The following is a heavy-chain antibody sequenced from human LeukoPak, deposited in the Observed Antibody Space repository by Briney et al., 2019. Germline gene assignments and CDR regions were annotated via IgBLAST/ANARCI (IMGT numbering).Heavy chain of an antibody. Sequence: TSETLSLTCNVSGVSISSSSYYSGWIRQPPGKGLEWVGSIYYSGSTYYNPSLKSRVTISVDTSKNQFSLKLSSVTAADTAVYYCATGLVLRFLEWLPYFDYWGQGTLVTVSS. CDR2: IYYSGST. CDR3: ATGLVLRFLEWLPYFDY. D-gene: IGHD3-3*01. V-gene: IGHV4-39*01. J-gene: IGHJ4*02. CDR1: GVSISSSSYY.